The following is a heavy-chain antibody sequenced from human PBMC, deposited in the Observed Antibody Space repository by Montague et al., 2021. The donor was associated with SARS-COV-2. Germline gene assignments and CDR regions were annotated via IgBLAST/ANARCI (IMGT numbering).Heavy chain of an antibody. CDR1: GGSFNDYY. CDR3: ARFPHGVRSSAFDI. Sequence: SETLSLTCAVYGGSFNDYYWSWIRQPPGKGLEWIGQINHSGSTNYNPSLKSRVTISVDTSKNQFSLKLRSVTAADTAVYYCARFPHGVRSSAFDIWGQGTMVTVSS. J-gene: IGHJ3*02. CDR2: INHSGST. V-gene: IGHV4-34*01. D-gene: IGHD4-17*01.